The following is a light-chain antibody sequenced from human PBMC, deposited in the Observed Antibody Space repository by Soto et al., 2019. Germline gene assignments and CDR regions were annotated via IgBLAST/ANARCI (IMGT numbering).Light chain of an antibody. CDR3: QHYDSLRWT. Sequence: EIVVTQSPGTLSLSPWERATLSCRASQSVSNNYLAWYQQKPGQAPRLLIYGASNRATGIPDRFSGSGSGTDFSLTISRLEPEDFAVYYCQHYDSLRWTFGLGTKVDIK. CDR1: QSVSNNY. J-gene: IGKJ1*01. CDR2: GAS. V-gene: IGKV3-20*01.